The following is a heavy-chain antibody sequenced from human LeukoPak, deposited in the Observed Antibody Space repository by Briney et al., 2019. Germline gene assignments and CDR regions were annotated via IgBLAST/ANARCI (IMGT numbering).Heavy chain of an antibody. CDR3: ARRLLHYYYMDV. J-gene: IGHJ6*03. Sequence: SETLSLTCTVSGGSISSSINYWAWIRQTPGKGLEWIGSIYYSGSAYYKPSLKSRATICLDTSKHQFSLKLSSVTAADTAVYYCARRLLHYYYMDVWGKGTTVTVSS. CDR2: IYYSGSA. D-gene: IGHD2-21*01. V-gene: IGHV4-39*01. CDR1: GGSISSSINY.